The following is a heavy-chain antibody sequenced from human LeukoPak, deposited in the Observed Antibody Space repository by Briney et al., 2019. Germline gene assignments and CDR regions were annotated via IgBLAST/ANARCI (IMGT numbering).Heavy chain of an antibody. V-gene: IGHV4-39*07. Sequence: SETLSLTCTVSGGSISSSSYYWGWIRQPPGRGLEWIGSIYYSGSTYYNPSLKSRVTISVDTSKNQFSLKLSSVTAADTAVYYCARGTYYDFWSGYYRGNWFDPWGQGTLVTVSS. CDR1: GGSISSSSYY. J-gene: IGHJ5*02. D-gene: IGHD3-3*01. CDR3: ARGTYYDFWSGYYRGNWFDP. CDR2: IYYSGST.